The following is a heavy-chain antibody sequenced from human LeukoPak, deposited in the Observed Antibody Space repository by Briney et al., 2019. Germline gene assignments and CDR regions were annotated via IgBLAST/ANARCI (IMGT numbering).Heavy chain of an antibody. V-gene: IGHV3-64D*09. Sequence: GGSLRLSCSASGFTFSSYAMHWVRQAPGKGLEYVSTISSNGGTTYYADSVKGRFTISRDNSKNTLYLQMSSLRAEDTAVYYCVKGHDSSGYYLSYFDYWGQGTLVTVSS. J-gene: IGHJ4*02. CDR3: VKGHDSSGYYLSYFDY. CDR2: ISSNGGTT. CDR1: GFTFSSYA. D-gene: IGHD3-22*01.